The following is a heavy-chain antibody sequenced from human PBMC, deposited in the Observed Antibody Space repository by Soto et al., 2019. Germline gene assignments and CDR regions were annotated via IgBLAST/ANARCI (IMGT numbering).Heavy chain of an antibody. CDR2: IDWADDK. CDR3: SRAVGGFTYCYPDD. Sequence: GSGPTLVNPTQTLTLTCTFPGFSLSTTGMCVSWIRQPPGKALEWLALIDWADDKYYSTSLKTRLTISKDTSKNQVVLTMTNVEPVDTATYFCSRAVGGFTYCYPDDWGQGTLVTVSS. J-gene: IGHJ4*02. CDR1: GFSLSTTGMC. V-gene: IGHV2-70*01. D-gene: IGHD5-18*01.